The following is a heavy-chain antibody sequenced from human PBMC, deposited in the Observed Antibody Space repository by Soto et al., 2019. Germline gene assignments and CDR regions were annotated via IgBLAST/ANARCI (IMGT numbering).Heavy chain of an antibody. CDR1: GFTFSNYA. V-gene: IGHV3-23*01. CDR2: ASGSDGST. Sequence: GGSLRLSCVSSGFTFSNYAMSWVRQAPGKGLEWVSGASGSDGSTYYADSVTGRFTISRDNSKNTLYLQMNSLRAEDAAVYYCAKDLSVTRPYFFDFWGQGTLVTVSS. CDR3: AKDLSVTRPYFFDF. D-gene: IGHD4-4*01. J-gene: IGHJ4*02.